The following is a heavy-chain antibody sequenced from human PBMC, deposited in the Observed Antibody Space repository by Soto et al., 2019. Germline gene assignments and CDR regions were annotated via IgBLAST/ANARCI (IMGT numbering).Heavy chain of an antibody. CDR2: IKQDGRGK. CDR3: ARAGDIVVVVAATIWFDP. J-gene: IGHJ5*02. CDR1: GFTFSSYW. D-gene: IGHD2-15*01. Sequence: GGSLRLSCAASGFTFSSYWMSWVRKAPGKGLEWVANIKQDGRGKCYVDSVKGAFTISRDNAKNSLYLQMNSLRAEDTAVYYCARAGDIVVVVAATIWFDPWGQGTLVTVSS. V-gene: IGHV3-7*01.